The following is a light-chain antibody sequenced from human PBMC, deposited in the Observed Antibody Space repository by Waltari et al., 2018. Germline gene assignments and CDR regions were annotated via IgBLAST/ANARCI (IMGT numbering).Light chain of an antibody. CDR2: AFS. J-gene: IGLJ3*02. CDR3: QSYDSSLSAV. Sequence: QSVLTQPPSVSAAPGHSVTISCTGSRSNSGAGSDVHWYQQLPGAAPKPLIYAFSNRPSGVPDRFYGSKSGTSASLAINGLQAEDEAVYYCQSYDSSLSAVFGGGTKVTVL. V-gene: IGLV1-40*01. CDR1: RSNSGAGSD.